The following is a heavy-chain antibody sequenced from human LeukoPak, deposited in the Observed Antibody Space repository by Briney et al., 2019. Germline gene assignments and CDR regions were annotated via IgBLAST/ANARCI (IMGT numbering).Heavy chain of an antibody. V-gene: IGHV4-59*12. CDR3: ARRSERRWFDP. CDR2: IYYSGST. CDR1: GGSISSYY. Sequence: SETLSLTCTVSGGSISSYYWSWIRQPPGKGLEWIGYIYYSGSTNYNPSLKSRVTISVDTSKNQFSLKLSSVTAADTAVYYCARRSERRWFDPWGQGTLVTVSS. J-gene: IGHJ5*02.